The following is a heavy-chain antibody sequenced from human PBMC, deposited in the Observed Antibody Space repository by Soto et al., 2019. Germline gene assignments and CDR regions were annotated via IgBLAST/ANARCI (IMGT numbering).Heavy chain of an antibody. CDR2: INHSGST. CDR3: ARAPRKNYYYYYGMDV. J-gene: IGHJ6*02. CDR1: GGSFSGYY. Sequence: SETLSLTCAVYGGSFSGYYWSWIRQPPGKGLEWIGEINHSGSTNYNPSLKSRVTISVDTSKNQFSLKLSSVTAADTAVYYCARAPRKNYYYYYGMDVWGQGTTVTVSS. V-gene: IGHV4-34*01.